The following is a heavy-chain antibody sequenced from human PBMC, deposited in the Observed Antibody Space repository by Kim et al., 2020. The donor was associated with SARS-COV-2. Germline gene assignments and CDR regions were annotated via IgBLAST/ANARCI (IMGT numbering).Heavy chain of an antibody. Sequence: VKVRFTISRDNAKTTVCMQMNSLRDEDTAVYYCARNHLTSGRKAVDYCGQGTLVTVSS. CDR3: ARNHLTSGRKAVDY. D-gene: IGHD1-26*01. V-gene: IGHV3-74*01. J-gene: IGHJ4*02.